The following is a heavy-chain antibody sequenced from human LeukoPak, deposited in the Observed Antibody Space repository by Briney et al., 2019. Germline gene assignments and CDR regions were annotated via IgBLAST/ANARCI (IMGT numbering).Heavy chain of an antibody. J-gene: IGHJ4*02. CDR1: GYTFTIYD. V-gene: IGHV1-8*01. CDR3: ERTVRSVVAAPRYYFDY. Sequence: ASVKVSCKATGYTFTIYDINWVRQATGQGLEWMGWMNPNSGNTGYAQKFQGRVTMTRNTSISTAYMELSSLRSEDTAVYYCERTVRSVVAAPRYYFDYWGQGTLVTVSS. D-gene: IGHD2-15*01. CDR2: MNPNSGNT.